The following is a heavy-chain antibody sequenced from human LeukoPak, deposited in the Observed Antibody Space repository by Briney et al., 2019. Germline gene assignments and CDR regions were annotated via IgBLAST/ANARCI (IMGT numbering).Heavy chain of an antibody. CDR1: GFTFSSYA. CDR3: AYSSSWYSDY. CDR2: ISGSGGST. J-gene: IGHJ4*02. V-gene: IGHV3-23*01. D-gene: IGHD6-13*01. Sequence: PGGSLRLSCAASGFTFSSYAMSWVRQAPGKGLEWVSAISGSGGSTYYADSVKGRLTISRDNSKNTLYLQMNSLTAEDTAVYYCAYSSSWYSDYWGQGTLVTVSS.